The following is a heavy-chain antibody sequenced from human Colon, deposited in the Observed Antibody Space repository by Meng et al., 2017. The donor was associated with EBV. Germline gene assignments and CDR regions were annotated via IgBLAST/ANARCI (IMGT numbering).Heavy chain of an antibody. J-gene: IGHJ4*02. D-gene: IGHD6-19*01. CDR1: GGSFSGYY. Sequence: QLQLQEVGAGLLKPSETLSLPCSVYGGSFSGYYWSWIRQHPGKGLEWLGHIYYSGSTFYNPSLKRRVIISIDTSKNQFSLNLRSVTAADTAVYYCARVSSGWDYFDYWGQGTLVTVSS. V-gene: IGHV4-31*03. CDR3: ARVSSGWDYFDY. CDR2: IYYSGST.